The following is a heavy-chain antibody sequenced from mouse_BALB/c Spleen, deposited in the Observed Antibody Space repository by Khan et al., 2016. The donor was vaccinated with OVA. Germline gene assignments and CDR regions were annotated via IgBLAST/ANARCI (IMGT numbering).Heavy chain of an antibody. V-gene: IGHV2-3*01. CDR1: GFSLTNYG. CDR3: AKWGDLYAMDY. J-gene: IGHJ4*01. Sequence: QVQLKESGPGLVAPSQSLSITCTVSGFSLTNYGVNWVRQPPGKGLEWLGVIWGDGSINYHSALISRLSISKDNSKSQAFLKLNSLQTDDTATYYCAKWGDLYAMDYRGQGTSGTVSS. CDR2: IWGDGSI.